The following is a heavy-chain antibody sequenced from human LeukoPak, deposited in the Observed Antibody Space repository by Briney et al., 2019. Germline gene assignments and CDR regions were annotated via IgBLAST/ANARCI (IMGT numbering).Heavy chain of an antibody. V-gene: IGHV3-15*01. CDR3: AKAQRFTVSAFDY. D-gene: IGHD4-17*01. J-gene: IGHJ4*02. CDR2: IKSKTDGGTT. CDR1: GFTFSNAW. Sequence: KTGGSLRLSCAASGFTFSNAWMSWVRQAPGKGLEWVGRIKSKTDGGTTDYAAPVKGRFTISRDESKNTLYLHMNSLRAEDTAVYYCAKAQRFTVSAFDYWGQGTLVTVSS.